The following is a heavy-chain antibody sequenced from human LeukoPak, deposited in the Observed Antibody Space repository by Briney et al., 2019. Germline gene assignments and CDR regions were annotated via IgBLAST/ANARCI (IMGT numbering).Heavy chain of an antibody. CDR2: ISYDGSNK. D-gene: IGHD3-22*01. Sequence: GRSLRLSCAASGFTFSSYAMHWVRQAPGKGLEWVAVISYDGSNKYYADSVKGRFTISRDNPKNTLYLQMNSLRAEDTAVYYCAKVGSGYYDHLDFWGQGILVTVSS. CDR1: GFTFSSYA. J-gene: IGHJ4*02. CDR3: AKVGSGYYDHLDF. V-gene: IGHV3-30-3*01.